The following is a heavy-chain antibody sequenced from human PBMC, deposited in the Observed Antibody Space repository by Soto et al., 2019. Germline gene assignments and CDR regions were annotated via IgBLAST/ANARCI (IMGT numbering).Heavy chain of an antibody. V-gene: IGHV4-30-2*01. D-gene: IGHD1-26*01. J-gene: IGHJ2*01. CDR3: AREGGSGSSDWYFNV. CDR2: IFHSGST. Sequence: QLQLQESGSGLVKPSQTLSLTCTVSGGSIISGGYSWSWLRQPPGKGLEWIGYIFHSGSTYYNPSLKSRLTISVDGSKNLFSLELSSVTAADSAIYYCAREGGSGSSDWYFNVWGRGTLVTVSS. CDR1: GGSIISGGYS.